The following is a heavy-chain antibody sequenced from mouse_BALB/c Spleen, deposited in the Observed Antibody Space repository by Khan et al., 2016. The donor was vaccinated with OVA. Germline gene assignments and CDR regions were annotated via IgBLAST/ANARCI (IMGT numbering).Heavy chain of an antibody. Sequence: VQLQESGPGLVAPSQSLSITCTVSGLSLTSYGVNWVRQPPGKGLEWLGVIWGDGSTNYHSTLMSRLSISKDNSQSQVFLKLSSLQTDDTATYYCAKWGTANYYAMDYWGRGTSVTVSS. CDR2: IWGDGST. V-gene: IGHV2-3*01. CDR3: AKWGTANYYAMDY. D-gene: IGHD1-2*01. J-gene: IGHJ4*01. CDR1: GLSLTSYG.